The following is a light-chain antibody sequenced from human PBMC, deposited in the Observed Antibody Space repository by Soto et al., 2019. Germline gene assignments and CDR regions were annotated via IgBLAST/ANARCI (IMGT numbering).Light chain of an antibody. J-gene: IGKJ4*01. CDR1: RSVLYKSNNKNH. Sequence: IVITQSPDSLAVSLGERATMNCKCSRSVLYKSNNKNHLAWYQQKPGQPPQLIIYWASTRESGVPERFSGSGSGTDFTLTISSLEAEDVAFYWCQQYFDVPFTFGGGTKV. CDR2: WAS. V-gene: IGKV4-1*01. CDR3: QQYFDVPFT.